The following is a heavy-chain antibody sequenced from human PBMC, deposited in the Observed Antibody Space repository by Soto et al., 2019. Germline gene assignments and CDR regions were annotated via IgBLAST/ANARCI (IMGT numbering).Heavy chain of an antibody. J-gene: IGHJ4*02. CDR1: GYTFTSYA. CDR2: INAGNGNT. D-gene: IGHD5-12*01. CDR3: ARDSQAWLDESYDY. V-gene: IGHV1-3*01. Sequence: QVQLVQSGAEVKKPGASVKVSCKASGYTFTSYAMHWVRQAPGQRLEWMGWINAGNGNTKYSQKFQGRVTITRDTPASTAYMELSSLRSEDTAVYYCARDSQAWLDESYDYWGQGTLVTVSS.